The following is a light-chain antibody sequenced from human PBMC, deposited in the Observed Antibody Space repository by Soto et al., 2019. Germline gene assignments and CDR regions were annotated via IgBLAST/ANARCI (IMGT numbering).Light chain of an antibody. Sequence: NFMLTQPHSVSESPGRTVTISCTRSSGSIASNYVQWYQQRPGSSPTTLIYTDNQRPSGVPDRFSGSIDRSSNSASLTISGLKTEDEADYYCQSYDTTNYVFGTGTKLT. CDR2: TDN. CDR3: QSYDTTNYV. CDR1: SGSIASNY. J-gene: IGLJ1*01. V-gene: IGLV6-57*01.